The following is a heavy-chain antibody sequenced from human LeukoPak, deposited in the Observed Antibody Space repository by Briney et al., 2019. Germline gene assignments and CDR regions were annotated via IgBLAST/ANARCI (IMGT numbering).Heavy chain of an antibody. J-gene: IGHJ6*02. CDR3: AKGSVAARPYYYGMDV. D-gene: IGHD6-6*01. CDR1: GFTFSSYA. Sequence: GGSLRLSCAASGFTFSSYAMSWVRQAPGKGLEWVSAISGSGGSTYYADSVKGRFTISRDNSKNTLYLQMNSLRAEDTAVYYCAKGSVAARPYYYGMDVWGQGTTVTVS. V-gene: IGHV3-23*01. CDR2: ISGSGGST.